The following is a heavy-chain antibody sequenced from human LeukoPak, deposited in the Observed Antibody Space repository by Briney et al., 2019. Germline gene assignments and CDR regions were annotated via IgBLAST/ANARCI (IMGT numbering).Heavy chain of an antibody. CDR3: AKGHYGDSWCYFDY. D-gene: IGHD4-17*01. V-gene: IGHV3-9*01. Sequence: GGSLRLSCAASGFIFSNYAMSWVRQAPGKGLEWVSGITWNSGGIGYADSVEGRFTISRDNAKNSLYLQMHSLRAEDTALYYCAKGHYGDSWCYFDYWGQGTLVTVSS. J-gene: IGHJ4*02. CDR2: ITWNSGGI. CDR1: GFIFSNYA.